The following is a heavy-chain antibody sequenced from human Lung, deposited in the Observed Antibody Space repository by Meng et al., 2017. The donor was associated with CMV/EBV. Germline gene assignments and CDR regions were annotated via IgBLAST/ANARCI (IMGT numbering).Heavy chain of an antibody. V-gene: IGHV4-61*01. J-gene: IGHJ5*02. CDR3: ARLLRGYDSVGWLDP. CDR2: LYYSGDT. D-gene: IGHD3-3*01. Sequence: SETLSLXXTVAGDSVSSGPYYWSWIRQPPGKGLEWIGYLYYSGDTNYNPSLKSRVTMSVDTSKNQFSLKLRSVTAADTAVYYCARLLRGYDSVGWLDPWGRGXLVTVSS. CDR1: GDSVSSGPYY.